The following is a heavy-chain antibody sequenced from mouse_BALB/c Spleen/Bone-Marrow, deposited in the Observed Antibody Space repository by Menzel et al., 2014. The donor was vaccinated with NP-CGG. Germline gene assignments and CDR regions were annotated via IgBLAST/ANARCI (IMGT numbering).Heavy chain of an antibody. V-gene: IGHV1-5*01. Sequence: VQLQQSGTVLARPGASVKMSCKASDYTFTSYRMHWLKQRPGQGLEWIGAIYPGNSDTSYNQKFKGKAELTADTSTSTAYMDLSSLTNEDSAVYYCTLAYFGQGDWFFDVWGAGTTVTVSS. J-gene: IGHJ1*01. CDR1: DYTFTSYR. D-gene: IGHD2-10*01. CDR3: TLAYFGQGDWFFDV. CDR2: IYPGNSDT.